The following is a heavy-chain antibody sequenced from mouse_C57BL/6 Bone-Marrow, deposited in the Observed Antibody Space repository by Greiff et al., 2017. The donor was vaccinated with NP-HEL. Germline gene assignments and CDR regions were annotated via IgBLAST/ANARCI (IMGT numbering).Heavy chain of an antibody. V-gene: IGHV1-82*01. CDR1: GYAFSSSW. Sequence: VQLQQSGPELVKPGASVKISCKASGYAFSSSWMNWVKQRPGKGLEWIGRIYPGDGDTNYNGKFKGKATLTADKSSSTAYMQLSSLTSEDSAVYFCAREGGWLLRDYAMDYWGQGTSVTVSS. CDR2: IYPGDGDT. D-gene: IGHD2-3*01. CDR3: AREGGWLLRDYAMDY. J-gene: IGHJ4*01.